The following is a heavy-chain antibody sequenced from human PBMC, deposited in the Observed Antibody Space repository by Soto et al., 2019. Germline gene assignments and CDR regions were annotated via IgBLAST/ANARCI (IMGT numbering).Heavy chain of an antibody. Sequence: GPSVKVSCKASGYTFTSYGISWVRRAPGQGLEWMGWISAYNGNTNYAQKLQGRVTMTTDTSTSTAYMELRSLRSDDTAVYYCARDKDYDILTGSALFDWGQGTLVTVSS. D-gene: IGHD3-9*01. CDR2: ISAYNGNT. V-gene: IGHV1-18*01. CDR1: GYTFTSYG. CDR3: ARDKDYDILTGSALFD. J-gene: IGHJ4*02.